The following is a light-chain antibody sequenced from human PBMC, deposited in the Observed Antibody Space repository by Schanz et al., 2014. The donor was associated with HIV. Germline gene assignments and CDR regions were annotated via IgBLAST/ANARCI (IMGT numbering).Light chain of an antibody. V-gene: IGLV1-40*01. Sequence: QSVLTQPPSVSGAPGQRVTISCTGSSSNIGAGYDVHWYQQLPGTAPKLLIFADTKRPSGVPDRFSGSKSGTSASLAITGLQAEDEADYYCSSYTSSSTWVFGGGTKLTV. J-gene: IGLJ3*02. CDR1: SSNIGAGYD. CDR2: ADT. CDR3: SSYTSSSTWV.